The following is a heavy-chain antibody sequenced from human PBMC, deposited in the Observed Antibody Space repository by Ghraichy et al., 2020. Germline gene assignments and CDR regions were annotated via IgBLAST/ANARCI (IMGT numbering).Heavy chain of an antibody. CDR1: GFSFSDYS. CDR3: ARLPLPRRAAVGDWYFDL. J-gene: IGHJ2*01. CDR2: ITGSSITI. Sequence: GGLRLSCEGSGFSFSDYSMIWVRLTPRKALEWVSYITGSSITIFYTDSVKGRFTISRDNAKNSLYLQMNSLRAEDTAVYYCARLPLPRRAAVGDWYFDLGGRGTLVTVSS. V-gene: IGHV3-48*01. D-gene: IGHD6-13*01.